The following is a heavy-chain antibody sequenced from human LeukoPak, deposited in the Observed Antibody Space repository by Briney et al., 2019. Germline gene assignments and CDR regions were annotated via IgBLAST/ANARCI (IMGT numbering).Heavy chain of an antibody. Sequence: NAGGSLRLSCAASGFTFSDYYMSWIRQAPGKGLEWVSYISSSGSTIYYADSVKGRFTISRDNAKNSLYLQMNSLRAEDTAVYYCARGQMYYYDSSGYPTDYFDYWGQGTLVTVSS. CDR3: ARGQMYYYDSSGYPTDYFDY. CDR1: GFTFSDYY. V-gene: IGHV3-11*01. CDR2: ISSSGSTI. J-gene: IGHJ4*02. D-gene: IGHD3-22*01.